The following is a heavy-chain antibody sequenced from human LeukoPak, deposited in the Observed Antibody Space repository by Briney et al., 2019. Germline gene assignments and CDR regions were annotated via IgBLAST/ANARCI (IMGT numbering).Heavy chain of an antibody. J-gene: IGHJ4*02. Sequence: SETLSLTCAVYGGSFSGYYWSWIRQPPGKGLEWIGEINHSGSTNYNPSLKSRVTISVDTSKNQFSLKLSSVTAADTAVYYCAREEYSSSSCYFDYWGQGTLVVVSS. CDR3: AREEYSSSSCYFDY. CDR1: GGSFSGYY. CDR2: INHSGST. D-gene: IGHD6-6*01. V-gene: IGHV4-34*01.